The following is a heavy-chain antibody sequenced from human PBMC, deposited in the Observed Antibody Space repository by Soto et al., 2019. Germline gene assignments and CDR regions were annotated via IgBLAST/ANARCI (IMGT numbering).Heavy chain of an antibody. CDR3: ARVGDYGDYGGAAFDI. CDR2: ISAYNGNT. D-gene: IGHD4-17*01. Sequence: ASVKVSCKASGYTFTSYFISWVRQAPGQGLEWMGWISAYNGNTNYAQKLQGRVTMTTDTSTSTAYMELRSLRSDDTAVYYCARVGDYGDYGGAAFDIWGQGTMVTVSS. J-gene: IGHJ3*02. CDR1: GYTFTSYF. V-gene: IGHV1-18*01.